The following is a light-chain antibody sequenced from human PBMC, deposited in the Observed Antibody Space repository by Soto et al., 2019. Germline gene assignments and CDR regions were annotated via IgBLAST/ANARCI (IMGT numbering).Light chain of an antibody. CDR1: QSVSSY. CDR3: QHRSNWPA. V-gene: IGKV3-11*01. CDR2: DAS. Sequence: DIVLTQSPATLSLSPGERATLSCRASQSVSSYLAWYQQKPGQAPRLLIYDASNRATGIPARFSGSGSGTDFTLTISSLEPEDFALYYCQHRSNWPAFGGGTKVEIK. J-gene: IGKJ4*01.